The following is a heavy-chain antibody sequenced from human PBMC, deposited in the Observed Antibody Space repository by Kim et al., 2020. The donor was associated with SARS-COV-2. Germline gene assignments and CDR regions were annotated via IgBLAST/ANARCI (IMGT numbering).Heavy chain of an antibody. Sequence: YQDSVKGRVTITRDNAKNSLFLQVESRRVDDTAVYYCGRIIVAYDTVDSWGQGTLVTVSS. D-gene: IGHD5-12*01. J-gene: IGHJ4*02. V-gene: IGHV3-7*01. CDR3: GRIIVAYDTVDS.